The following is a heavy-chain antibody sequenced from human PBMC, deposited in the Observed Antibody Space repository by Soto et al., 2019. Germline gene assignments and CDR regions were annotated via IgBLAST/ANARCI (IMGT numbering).Heavy chain of an antibody. Sequence: GASLKISCKGFGYKVTSYWRAWERQIPGKGLEWMGIINPYDSDTRYSPSFQGQVTISADKSISTVYLQWSSLKASDTAMYFCTRQMIQTQMRYNMDVWGQGTTVTVFS. CDR1: GYKVTSYW. D-gene: IGHD1-1*01. CDR2: INPYDSDT. V-gene: IGHV5-51*01. J-gene: IGHJ6*02. CDR3: TRQMIQTQMRYNMDV.